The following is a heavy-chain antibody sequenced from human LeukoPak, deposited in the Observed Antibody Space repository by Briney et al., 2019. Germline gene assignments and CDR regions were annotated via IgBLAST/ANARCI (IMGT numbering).Heavy chain of an antibody. J-gene: IGHJ4*02. CDR3: ARDWDILTPFDY. Sequence: ASVKVSCKASGYTFTGYYMHWVRQAPGQGLEWMGWISAYNGNTNYAQKLQGRVIMTTDTSTSTAYMELRSLRSDDTAVYYCARDWDILTPFDYWGQGTLVTVSS. V-gene: IGHV1-18*04. CDR1: GYTFTGYY. CDR2: ISAYNGNT. D-gene: IGHD3-9*01.